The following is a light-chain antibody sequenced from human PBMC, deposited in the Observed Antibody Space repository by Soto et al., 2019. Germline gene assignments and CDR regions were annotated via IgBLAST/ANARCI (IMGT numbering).Light chain of an antibody. J-gene: IGKJ5*01. CDR1: QSVTTY. CDR3: QQRSNWPPEIT. V-gene: IGKV3-11*01. Sequence: ETVLTQSPATLSFSPGESATLSCRGIQSVTTYLAWYQQKPGQAPRLLIYDASVMATGIPARFSASGSGTDFTLTISSLEPEDFAVYYCQQRSNWPPEITFGQGTRLEIK. CDR2: DAS.